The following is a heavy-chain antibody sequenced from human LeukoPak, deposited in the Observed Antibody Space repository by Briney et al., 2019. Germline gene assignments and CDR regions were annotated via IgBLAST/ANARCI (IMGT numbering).Heavy chain of an antibody. V-gene: IGHV1-8*03. Sequence: GASVKVSCKASGYTFTSYDINWVRQATGQGLEWMGWMNPNSGNTGYAQKFQGRVTITRNTSISTAYMELSSLRSEDTAVYYCARSITMVRDPYYYYYMDVWGKGTTVTVSS. CDR2: MNPNSGNT. CDR3: ARSITMVRDPYYYYYMDV. D-gene: IGHD3-10*01. CDR1: GYTFTSYD. J-gene: IGHJ6*03.